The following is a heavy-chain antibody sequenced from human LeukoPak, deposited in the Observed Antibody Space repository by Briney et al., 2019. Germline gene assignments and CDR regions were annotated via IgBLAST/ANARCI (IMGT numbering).Heavy chain of an antibody. D-gene: IGHD1-7*01. Sequence: SETLSLTCTISGDSISDYYWNWIRQAPGKGLAWIGYYYSGRTSYNPSLEGRVPRSFDTSKKQFSLKLRSMTAADTAVYYCARDWELGYWGRGTLVTVSS. CDR1: GDSISDYY. J-gene: IGHJ4*02. CDR3: ARDWELGY. CDR2: YYSGRT. V-gene: IGHV4-59*01.